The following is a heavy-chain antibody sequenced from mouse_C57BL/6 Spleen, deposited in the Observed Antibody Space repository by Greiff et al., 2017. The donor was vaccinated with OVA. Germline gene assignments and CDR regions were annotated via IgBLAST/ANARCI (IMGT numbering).Heavy chain of an antibody. Sequence: LVESGAELVKPGASVKISCKASGYAFSSYWMNWVKQRPGKGLEWIGQIYPGDGDTNYNGKFKGKATLTADKSSSTAYMQLSSLTSEDSAVYFCARPSQTAQASGGYAMDYWGQGTSVTVSS. D-gene: IGHD3-2*02. J-gene: IGHJ4*01. CDR3: ARPSQTAQASGGYAMDY. V-gene: IGHV1-80*01. CDR2: IYPGDGDT. CDR1: GYAFSSYW.